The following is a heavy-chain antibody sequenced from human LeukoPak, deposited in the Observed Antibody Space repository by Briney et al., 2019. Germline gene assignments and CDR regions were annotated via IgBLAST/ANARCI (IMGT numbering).Heavy chain of an antibody. J-gene: IGHJ4*02. D-gene: IGHD4-11*01. CDR1: GGSFSGYY. CDR2: INHSGST. V-gene: IGHV4-34*01. CDR3: ARPSATLYSGGSLDY. Sequence: SETLSLTCAVYGGSFSGYYWSWIRQPPGKGLEWIGEINHSGSTNYNPSLKSRVTISVDTSKNQFSLKLSSVTAADTAVYYCARPSATLYSGGSLDYWGQGTLVTVSS.